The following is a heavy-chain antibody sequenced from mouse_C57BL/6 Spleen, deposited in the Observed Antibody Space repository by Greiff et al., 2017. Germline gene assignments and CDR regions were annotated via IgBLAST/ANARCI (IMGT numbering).Heavy chain of an antibody. Sequence: QVHVKQSGAELVKPGASVKLSCKASGYTFTSSWMHWVKQRPGQGLEWIGMIHPNSGSTNYNEKFKSKATLTVDKSSSTAYMQLSSLTSEDSAVYYCARMGGGYYGYFDVWGKGTTVTVSS. CDR1: GYTFTSSW. CDR2: IHPNSGST. J-gene: IGHJ1*03. CDR3: ARMGGGYYGYFDV. V-gene: IGHV1-64*01. D-gene: IGHD1-1*02.